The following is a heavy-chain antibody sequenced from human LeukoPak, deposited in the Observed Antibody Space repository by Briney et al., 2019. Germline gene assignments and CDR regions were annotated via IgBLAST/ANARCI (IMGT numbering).Heavy chain of an antibody. J-gene: IGHJ4*02. D-gene: IGHD1-26*01. CDR3: AKEGDSGTYEDY. CDR1: GFTFTSYA. V-gene: IGHV3-23*01. CDR2: LSGSGGST. Sequence: GGSLRLSCAASGFTFTSYAMSWVRQAPGKGLEWVSGLSGSGGSTYYGDSVKGRFTISRDISKNTLYLQMNSLRAEDTAVYYCAKEGDSGTYEDYWGQGTLVTVSS.